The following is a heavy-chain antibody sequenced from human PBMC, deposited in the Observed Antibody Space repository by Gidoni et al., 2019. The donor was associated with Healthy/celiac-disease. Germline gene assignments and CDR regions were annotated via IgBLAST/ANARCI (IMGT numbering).Heavy chain of an antibody. D-gene: IGHD3-22*01. CDR3: ARDNVRYYDSSGYYYFDY. CDR1: GFTFSSYG. Sequence: QVQLVESGGGVVQPGRSLRLSCAASGFTFSSYGMHWVRQAPGKGLEWVAVIWYDGSNKYYADSVKGRFTISRDNSKNTLYLQMNSLRAEDTAVYYCARDNVRYYDSSGYYYFDYWGQGTLVTVSS. V-gene: IGHV3-33*01. J-gene: IGHJ4*02. CDR2: IWYDGSNK.